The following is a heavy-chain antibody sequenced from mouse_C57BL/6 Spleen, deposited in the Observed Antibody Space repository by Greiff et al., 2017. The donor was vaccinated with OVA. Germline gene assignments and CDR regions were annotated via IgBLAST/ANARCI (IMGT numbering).Heavy chain of an antibody. V-gene: IGHV3-6*01. J-gene: IGHJ4*01. CDR1: GYSITSGYY. Sequence: EVQLQESGPGLVKPSQSLSLTCSVTGYSITSGYYWNWIRQFPGNKLEWMGYISYDGSNNYNPSLKNRISITRDTSKNQFFLKLNSVTTEDTATYYCAREVRAMDYWGQGTSVTVSS. CDR3: AREVRAMDY. CDR2: ISYDGSN.